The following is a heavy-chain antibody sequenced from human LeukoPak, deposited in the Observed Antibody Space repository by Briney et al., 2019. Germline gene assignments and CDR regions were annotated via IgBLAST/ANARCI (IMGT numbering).Heavy chain of an antibody. CDR3: ANSHPRGHFDY. CDR2: IYHSGST. Sequence: SETLSLTCAVSGGSISSGGYSGSWIRQPPGKGLEWIGYIYHSGSTYYNPSLKSRVTISVDRSKNQFSLKLSSVTAADTAVYYCANSHPRGHFDYWGQGTLVTVSS. CDR1: GGSISSGGYS. D-gene: IGHD3-10*01. J-gene: IGHJ4*02. V-gene: IGHV4-30-2*01.